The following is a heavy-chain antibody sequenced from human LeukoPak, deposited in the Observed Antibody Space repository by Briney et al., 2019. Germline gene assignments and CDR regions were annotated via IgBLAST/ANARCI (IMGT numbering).Heavy chain of an antibody. CDR3: ATEYDFWSGPVGFDI. CDR2: FDPEDGET. D-gene: IGHD3-3*01. CDR1: GYTLTEFS. V-gene: IGHV1-24*01. J-gene: IGHJ3*02. Sequence: GASVKVSCKVSGYTLTEFSMHWVRQAPGKGLEWMGGFDPEDGETIYAQKFQGRVTMTEDTSTDTAYMELSSLRSEDTAVYYCATEYDFWSGPVGFDIWGQGTMVTVSS.